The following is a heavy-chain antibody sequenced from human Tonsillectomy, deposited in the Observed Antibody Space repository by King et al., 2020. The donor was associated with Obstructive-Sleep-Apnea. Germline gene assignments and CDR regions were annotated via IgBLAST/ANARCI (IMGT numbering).Heavy chain of an antibody. V-gene: IGHV3-9*01. Sequence: VQLVESGGGLVQPGRSLRLSCAASGFTFDDYAMHWVRQAPGKGLEWVSSISWNSGSIGYADSVKGRFTISRDNAKNSLYLQMNSLRAEDTALYYCAKDSTVSGNYGFDYWGQGTLVTVSS. CDR3: AKDSTVSGNYGFDY. CDR1: GFTFDDYA. CDR2: ISWNSGSI. D-gene: IGHD1-26*01. J-gene: IGHJ4*02.